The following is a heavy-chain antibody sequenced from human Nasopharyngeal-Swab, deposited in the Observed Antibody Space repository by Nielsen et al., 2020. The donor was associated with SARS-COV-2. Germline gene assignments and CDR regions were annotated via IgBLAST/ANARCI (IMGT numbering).Heavy chain of an antibody. J-gene: IGHJ6*02. D-gene: IGHD3/OR15-3a*01. V-gene: IGHV3-33*01. CDR1: GFTFSSYG. CDR3: ARDLPVDFDGMDV. Sequence: GGSLRLSCAASGFTFSSYGMHWVRQAPGKGLEWVAVIRYDGSNKYYADSVKGRFTISRDNSKNTLYLQMNSLRAEDTAVYYCARDLPVDFDGMDVWGQGTTVTVSS. CDR2: IRYDGSNK.